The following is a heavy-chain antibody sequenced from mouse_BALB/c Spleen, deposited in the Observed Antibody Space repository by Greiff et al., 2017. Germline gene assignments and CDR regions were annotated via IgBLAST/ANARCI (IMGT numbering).Heavy chain of an antibody. Sequence: EVKLVESGGGLVKPGGSLKLSCAASGFTFSSYAMSWVRQTPEKRLEWVASISSGGSTYYPYSVKGRFTISRDNARNSLYLQMSSLRSEDTAMYYCARDGVRRRANAMDYWGQGTSVTVSA. D-gene: IGHD2-14*01. CDR1: GFTFSSYA. CDR2: ISSGGST. J-gene: IGHJ4*01. V-gene: IGHV5-6-5*01. CDR3: ARDGVRRRANAMDY.